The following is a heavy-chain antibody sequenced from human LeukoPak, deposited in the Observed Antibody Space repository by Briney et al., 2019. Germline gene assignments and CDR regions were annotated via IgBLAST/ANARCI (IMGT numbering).Heavy chain of an antibody. CDR2: IYHSGST. CDR1: GGSISSSNW. V-gene: IGHV4-4*02. D-gene: IGHD3-10*01. J-gene: IGHJ4*02. Sequence: SGTLSLTCAVSGGSISSSNWWSWVRQPPGKGLEWIGEIYHSGSTNYKPSLKSRVTISVDKSKNQFSLKLSSVTAADTAVYYCARGVNYYGSGSPSYYFDYWGQGTLVTVSS. CDR3: ARGVNYYGSGSPSYYFDY.